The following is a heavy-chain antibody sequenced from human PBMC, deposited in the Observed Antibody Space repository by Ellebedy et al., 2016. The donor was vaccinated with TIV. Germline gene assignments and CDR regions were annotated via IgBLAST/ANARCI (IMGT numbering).Heavy chain of an antibody. D-gene: IGHD3-10*01. V-gene: IGHV5-51*01. CDR3: ARHAPGFGELDHGYYFDY. Sequence: PGGSLRLSCKGSGYSFPTYWIGWVRQMPAKGLEWMGIIYPGDSETRYSPSFEGRFTISADKSISTAYLQWSSLKASDTAMDYCARHAPGFGELDHGYYFDYWGQGTLVTVSS. CDR2: IYPGDSET. CDR1: GYSFPTYW. J-gene: IGHJ4*02.